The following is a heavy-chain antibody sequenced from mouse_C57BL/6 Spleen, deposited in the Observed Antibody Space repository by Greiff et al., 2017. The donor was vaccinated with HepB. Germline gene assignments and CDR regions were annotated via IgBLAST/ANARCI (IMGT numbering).Heavy chain of an antibody. Sequence: QVQLQQSGAELVRPGASVTLSCKASGYTFTDYEMHWVKQTPVHGLEWIGAIDPETGGTAYNQKFKGKAILTADKSSSTAYMELRSLTSEDSAVYYCTRRELYHGFDYWGQGTTLTVSS. CDR3: TRRELYHGFDY. J-gene: IGHJ2*01. V-gene: IGHV1-15*01. CDR1: GYTFTDYE. D-gene: IGHD2-3*01. CDR2: IDPETGGT.